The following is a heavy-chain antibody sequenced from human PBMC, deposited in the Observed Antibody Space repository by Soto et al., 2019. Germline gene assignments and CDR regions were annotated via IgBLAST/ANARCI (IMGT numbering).Heavy chain of an antibody. CDR3: ARHQGSYYDSSGYQMGGDGFDI. Sequence: ASVKVSCKASGGTFSSYAISWVRQAPGQGLEWMGGIIPIFGTANYAQKFQGRVTITADESTSTAYMELSSLRSEDTAVYYCARHQGSYYDSSGYQMGGDGFDIWGQGTMVTASS. V-gene: IGHV1-69*13. J-gene: IGHJ3*02. CDR2: IIPIFGTA. D-gene: IGHD3-22*01. CDR1: GGTFSSYA.